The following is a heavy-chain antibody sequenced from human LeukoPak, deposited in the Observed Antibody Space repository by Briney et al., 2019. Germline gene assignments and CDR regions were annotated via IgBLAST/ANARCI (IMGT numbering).Heavy chain of an antibody. CDR2: IWYDGTIK. CDR1: GFTFTSYG. CDR3: AKGAGYSAYNYHYYYLDV. D-gene: IGHD5-12*01. J-gene: IGHJ6*03. Sequence: GRSLRLSCAASGFTFTSYGMHWVRQAPGKGLAWVADIWYDGTIKYYADSVKGRFTISRDNSKNTLSLQMNSLRAEDTAVYYCAKGAGYSAYNYHYYYLDVWGKGTTVTVSS. V-gene: IGHV3-33*06.